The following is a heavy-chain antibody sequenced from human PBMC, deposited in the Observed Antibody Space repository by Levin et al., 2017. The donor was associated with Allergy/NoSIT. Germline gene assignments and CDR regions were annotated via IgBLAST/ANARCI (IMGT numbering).Heavy chain of an antibody. D-gene: IGHD1-14*01. CDR2: ISYDGSNK. Sequence: GGSLRLSCAASGFTFSSYAMHWVRQAPGKGLEWVAVISYDGSNKYYADSVKGRFTISRDNSKNTLYLQMNSLRAEDTAVYYCAREQPEGGAFDIWGQGTMVTVSS. J-gene: IGHJ3*02. CDR3: AREQPEGGAFDI. V-gene: IGHV3-30*04. CDR1: GFTFSSYA.